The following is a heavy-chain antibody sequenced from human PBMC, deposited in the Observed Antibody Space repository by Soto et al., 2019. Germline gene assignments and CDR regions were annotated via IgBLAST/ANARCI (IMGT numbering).Heavy chain of an antibody. CDR3: AIGNPDWFDP. CDR1: GYSISSGLY. J-gene: IGHJ5*02. Sequence: SETLSLTCAVSGYSISSGLYWGWIRQPPGNGLEWIGTIYRGGITYYNPSLKSRVTISIDTSKNHFSLRLSSVTATDTAVYFCAIGNPDWFDPWGQGTLVTVSS. V-gene: IGHV4-38-2*01. CDR2: IYRGGIT. D-gene: IGHD1-1*01.